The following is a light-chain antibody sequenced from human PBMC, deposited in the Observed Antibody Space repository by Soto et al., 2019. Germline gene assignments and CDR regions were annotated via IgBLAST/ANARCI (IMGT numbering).Light chain of an antibody. V-gene: IGLV2-14*03. J-gene: IGLJ3*02. Sequence: QSALTQPASVSGSPGQSITISCTGTSNDAGDYNYVSWVQQHPGKAPRLIIYDVSNRPSGVSNRFSGSKSGNTASLTISGLQAEDEADYYCTSYTPSSTVFGGGTKVTVL. CDR3: TSYTPSSTV. CDR1: SNDAGDYNY. CDR2: DVS.